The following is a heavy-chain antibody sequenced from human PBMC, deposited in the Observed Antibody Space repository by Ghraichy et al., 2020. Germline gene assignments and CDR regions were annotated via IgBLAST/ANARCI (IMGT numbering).Heavy chain of an antibody. Sequence: ASVKVSCKASGYTFTSYGISWVRQAPGQGLEWMGWISAYNGNTNYAQKLQGRVTMTTDTSTSTVYMELRSLRSDDTAIYYCGSTDFDYWGQGTLVIVSS. CDR2: ISAYNGNT. J-gene: IGHJ4*02. V-gene: IGHV1-18*01. D-gene: IGHD4-17*01. CDR1: GYTFTSYG. CDR3: GSTDFDY.